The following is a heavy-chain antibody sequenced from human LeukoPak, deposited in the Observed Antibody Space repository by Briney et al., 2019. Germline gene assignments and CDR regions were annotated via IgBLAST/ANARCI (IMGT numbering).Heavy chain of an antibody. CDR2: IYSSGNT. CDR3: ASSAAARYGLWYFDL. J-gene: IGHJ2*01. V-gene: IGHV4-59*08. Sequence: PSETLSLTCTVSGDSISSYYWGWIRQPPGKGLEWIGYIYSSGNTNDNPSLKSRVTISIDTSKNQFSLKLSSVTAADTAVYYCASSAAARYGLWYFDLWGRGTLVTVSS. CDR1: GDSISSYY. D-gene: IGHD6-13*01.